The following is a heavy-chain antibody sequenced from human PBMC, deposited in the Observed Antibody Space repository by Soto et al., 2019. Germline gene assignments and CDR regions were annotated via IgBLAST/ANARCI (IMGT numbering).Heavy chain of an antibody. Sequence: QVQLVESGGGVVQPGRSLRLSCAASGFTFSSYGMHWVRQAPGKGLEWVAVISYDGSNKYYADSVKGRFTISRDNSKNTRYLQMNSLRAEDTAGYYCAKALQRVPYCSGGSCPADYWGQGTLVTVSS. V-gene: IGHV3-30*18. CDR3: AKALQRVPYCSGGSCPADY. J-gene: IGHJ4*02. CDR1: GFTFSSYG. D-gene: IGHD2-15*01. CDR2: ISYDGSNK.